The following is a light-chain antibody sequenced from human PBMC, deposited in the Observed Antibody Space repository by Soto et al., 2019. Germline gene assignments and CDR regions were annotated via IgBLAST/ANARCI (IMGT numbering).Light chain of an antibody. CDR2: EAS. CDR3: QKYSTFPVT. J-gene: IGKJ5*01. V-gene: IGKV1-5*03. Sequence: DIQMTQSPSSLSASVEDRFTITCRASQSINKWLAWFQQRPGEAHKVLIYEASNLERGVPSRFSGSGSGTEFTLIISSLQPGEFATYYCQKYSTFPVTFGQGKRLEIK. CDR1: QSINKW.